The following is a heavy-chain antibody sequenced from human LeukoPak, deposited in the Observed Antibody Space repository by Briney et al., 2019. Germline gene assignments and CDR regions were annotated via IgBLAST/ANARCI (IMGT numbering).Heavy chain of an antibody. D-gene: IGHD3-10*01. CDR1: GYTFTSYG. CDR2: ISAYNGNT. CDR3: ARAPLGYYFDY. Sequence: ASVKVSCKASGYTFTSYGISWVRQAPGQGLEWMGWISAYNGNTNYAQKLQGRVTMTTDTSTSTAYMELSSLRSEDTAVYYCARAPLGYYFDYWGQGTLVTVSS. V-gene: IGHV1-18*01. J-gene: IGHJ4*02.